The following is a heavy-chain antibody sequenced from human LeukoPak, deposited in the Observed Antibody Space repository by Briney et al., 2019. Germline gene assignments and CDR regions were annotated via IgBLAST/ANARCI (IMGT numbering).Heavy chain of an antibody. J-gene: IGHJ4*02. D-gene: IGHD3-22*01. CDR2: IRSKTYGGTT. Sequence: GGSLKLSCTASGXTFGDYALTWVRQAPGKGQEWLGFIRSKTYGGTTELAASVEGRFTISRDDSKSIAYLQMNSLKTEDTAVYYCTRSEYTYYYDGSGYLIDYWGQGILVTVSS. V-gene: IGHV3-49*04. CDR3: TRSEYTYYYDGSGYLIDY. CDR1: GXTFGDYA.